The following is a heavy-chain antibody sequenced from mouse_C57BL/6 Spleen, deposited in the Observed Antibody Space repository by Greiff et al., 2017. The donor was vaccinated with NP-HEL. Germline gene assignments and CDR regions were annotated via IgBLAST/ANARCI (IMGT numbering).Heavy chain of an antibody. D-gene: IGHD2-1*01. CDR3: YPYGNYAMYY. CDR1: GFTFSSYA. V-gene: IGHV5-4*01. J-gene: IGHJ4*01. CDR2: ISYGGSYT. Sequence: EVQLVESGGGLVKPGGSLKLSCAASGFTFSSYAMSWVRQTSEKRLEWVAIISYGGSYTYYPDNVKGRFTIASDNSKNNLYLQLSQLKSEDTAMYDCYPYGNYAMYYWGQGTSVTVAS.